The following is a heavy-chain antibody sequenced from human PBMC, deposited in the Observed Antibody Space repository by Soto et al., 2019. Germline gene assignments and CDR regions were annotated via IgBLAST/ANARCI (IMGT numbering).Heavy chain of an antibody. CDR1: GSTFPSPG. V-gene: IGHV1-8*01. Sequence: ASVKVSRKASGSTFPSPGANRVCHLLRQGKKWMGWMNPNSGNTGYAQKFQGRVTMTRNTSISTAYMELSSLRSEDTAVYYCASSWSREIVVVVDHRGRNSVWG. CDR3: ASSWSREIVVVVDHRGRNSV. J-gene: IGHJ6*02. D-gene: IGHD2-2*01. CDR2: MNPNSGNT.